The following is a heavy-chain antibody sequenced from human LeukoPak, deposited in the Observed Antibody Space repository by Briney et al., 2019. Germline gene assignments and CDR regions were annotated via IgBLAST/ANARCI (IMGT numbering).Heavy chain of an antibody. CDR1: GYTFTDYF. Sequence: ASVKVSCKASGYTFTDYFMHWVRQAPGQGLEWMGWINPNSGGTNYAQKFQGRVTMTRDTSISTAYMELSRLRSDDTAVYYCARDLEKGGYSYGYGLGYWGQGTLVTVSS. CDR2: INPNSGGT. CDR3: ARDLEKGGYSYGYGLGY. D-gene: IGHD5-18*01. V-gene: IGHV1-2*02. J-gene: IGHJ4*02.